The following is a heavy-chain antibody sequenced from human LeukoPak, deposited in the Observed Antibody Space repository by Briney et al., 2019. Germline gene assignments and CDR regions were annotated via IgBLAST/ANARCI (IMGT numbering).Heavy chain of an antibody. CDR1: GFTFSSYA. CDR2: ISGSGGST. J-gene: IGHJ4*02. D-gene: IGHD6-6*01. CDR3: AKDDLAAPIKTSFDY. V-gene: IGHV3-23*01. Sequence: PGGSLRLSCAASGFTFSSYAMSWVRQAPGKGLEWVSAISGSGGSTYYADSVKGRFTISRDNSKNTLYLQMNSLRAEDTAVYYCAKDDLAAPIKTSFDYWGQGTLVTVSS.